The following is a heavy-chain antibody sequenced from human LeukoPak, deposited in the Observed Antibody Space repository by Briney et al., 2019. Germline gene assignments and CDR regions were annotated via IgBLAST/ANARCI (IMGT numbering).Heavy chain of an antibody. D-gene: IGHD2-21*01. V-gene: IGHV3-7*01. J-gene: IGHJ4*02. CDR2: TKKDGSEK. CDR1: GFTFSTYW. CDR3: VREGYFVFDF. Sequence: GRSLRLSCAASGFTFSTYWMSWVRQAPGKGLEWVANTKKDGSEKYYVDSVKGRFTISRDNAKNSLYLQMNSLRVEDTAVYYCVREGYFVFDFWGQGALVTVSS.